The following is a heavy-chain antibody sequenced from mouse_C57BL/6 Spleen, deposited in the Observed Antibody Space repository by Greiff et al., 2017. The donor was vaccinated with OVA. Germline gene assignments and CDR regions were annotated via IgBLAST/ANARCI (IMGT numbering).Heavy chain of an antibody. Sequence: QVQLQQSGAELMKPGASVKLSCKATGYTFTGYWIEWVKQRPGHGLEWIGEILPGSGSTNYNEKFKGKATFTADTSSNTAYMQLSSLTTEDSAIYYCASLGPAYGSSYDWYFGVWGTGTTVTVSS. V-gene: IGHV1-9*01. CDR2: ILPGSGST. CDR3: ASLGPAYGSSYDWYFGV. D-gene: IGHD1-1*01. J-gene: IGHJ1*03. CDR1: GYTFTGYW.